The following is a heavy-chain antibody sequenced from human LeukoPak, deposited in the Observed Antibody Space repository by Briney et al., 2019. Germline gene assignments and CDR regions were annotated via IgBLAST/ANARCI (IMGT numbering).Heavy chain of an antibody. Sequence: GGSLRLSCAASGFTFSRYSMHWVRQATGGGLGGVSSISSSSSYMYYADSVKGRFTISRDNAKNSLYLQMNSLRAEDTAVYYCARPIAADAFDIWGQGTMVTVSS. J-gene: IGHJ3*02. CDR2: ISSSSSYM. V-gene: IGHV3-21*01. CDR1: GFTFSRYS. CDR3: ARPIAADAFDI. D-gene: IGHD6-13*01.